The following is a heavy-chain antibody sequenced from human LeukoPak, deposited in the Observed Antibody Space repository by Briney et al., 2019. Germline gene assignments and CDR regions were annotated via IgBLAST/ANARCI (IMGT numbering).Heavy chain of an antibody. Sequence: QPGGSLRLSCAASGFTITAYAMSWVRQSPGEGLEWVSGIGITSEYIHYADSVKGRFTISRDNSKNTVYLEMSSLRAEDAAVYYCAKDPNGDYVGAFDTWGQGTMVIVSS. V-gene: IGHV3-23*01. D-gene: IGHD4-17*01. CDR2: IGITSEYI. J-gene: IGHJ3*02. CDR3: AKDPNGDYVGAFDT. CDR1: GFTITAYA.